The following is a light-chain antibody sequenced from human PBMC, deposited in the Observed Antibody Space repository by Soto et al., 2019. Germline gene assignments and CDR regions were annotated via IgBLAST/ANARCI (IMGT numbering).Light chain of an antibody. J-gene: IGKJ1*01. CDR1: QSISSW. V-gene: IGKV1-5*01. CDR3: QKYNSYPRT. CDR2: DAS. Sequence: DIQMTQSRSTLSASVGDRVTITCRASQSISSWLAWYQQKPGKAPKLLIYDASSLESWVPSRFSGSGSGTEFTLTISSLQPDDFASYYCQKYNSYPRTFAQGTKVDIK.